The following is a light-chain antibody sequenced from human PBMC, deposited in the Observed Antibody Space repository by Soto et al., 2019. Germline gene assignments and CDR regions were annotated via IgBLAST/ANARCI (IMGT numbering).Light chain of an antibody. Sequence: EIVLTQSPGTLSSSPGERASLSCRASQSVSSNYLAWYQQKSGQAPSLLIYGASTRAAGIPARFSGSGSGTEFTLTISSLQSEDFAVYYCQQYHNWVTFGGGTKVDI. CDR1: QSVSSN. J-gene: IGKJ4*01. CDR3: QQYHNWVT. CDR2: GAS. V-gene: IGKV3D-15*01.